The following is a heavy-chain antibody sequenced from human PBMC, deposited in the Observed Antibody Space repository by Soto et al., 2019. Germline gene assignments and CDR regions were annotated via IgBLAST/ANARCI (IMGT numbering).Heavy chain of an antibody. D-gene: IGHD3-10*01. V-gene: IGHV3-74*01. CDR2: INNDGSST. Sequence: PGGSLRLCCAASGFTFSSYWMHWVRQAPGKGLVWVSRINNDGSSTSYADSVKGRFTISRDNAKNTLYLQMNSLRAEDTAVYYCARDYYGSGSYYFHWGQGTLVTVSS. CDR3: ARDYYGSGSYYFH. J-gene: IGHJ4*02. CDR1: GFTFSSYW.